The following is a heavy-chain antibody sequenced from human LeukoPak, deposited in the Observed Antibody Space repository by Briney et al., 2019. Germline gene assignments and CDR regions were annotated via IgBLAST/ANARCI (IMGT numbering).Heavy chain of an antibody. D-gene: IGHD3-22*01. CDR2: INPNSGGT. CDR3: ARDDGYDSSGYDFDY. J-gene: IGHJ4*02. CDR1: GYTFTGYY. Sequence: ASVKVSCKASGYTFTGYYMHWVRQAPGQGLEWMGRINPNSGGTNYAQKFQGRVTMTRDTSTSTAYMELSRLRSDDTAVYYCARDDGYDSSGYDFDYWGQGTLVTVSS. V-gene: IGHV1-2*06.